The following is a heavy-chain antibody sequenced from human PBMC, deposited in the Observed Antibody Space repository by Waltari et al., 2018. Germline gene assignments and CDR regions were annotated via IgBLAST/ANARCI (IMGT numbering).Heavy chain of an antibody. CDR3: ARGVVAVAGSDAFDI. CDR2: IYYSGST. Sequence: QLQLQESGPGLVKPSETLSLTCTVSGGSISSSSYYWGWIRQPPGKGLEWIGSIYYSGSTYYNPSLKSRVSIAVDTSKNQFSLKLSSVTAADTAVYYCARGVVAVAGSDAFDIWGQGTMVTVSS. V-gene: IGHV4-39*07. CDR1: GGSISSSSYY. J-gene: IGHJ3*02. D-gene: IGHD6-19*01.